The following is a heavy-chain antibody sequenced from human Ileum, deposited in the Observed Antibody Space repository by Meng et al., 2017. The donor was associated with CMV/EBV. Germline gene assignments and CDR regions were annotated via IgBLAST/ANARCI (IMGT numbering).Heavy chain of an antibody. CDR3: ARENGYEWYFDF. CDR2: TYYRSKWYN. CDR1: GDSVSNIGAI. V-gene: IGHV6-1*01. D-gene: IGHD6-13*01. Sequence: QAPLTQSVPGLVTPSHTPSLSCAISGDSVSNIGAIWNWIRQPPSRGLELLGKTYYRSKWYNDYAPSVKSRITVKPDTSKNQFSLQLNSVTPEDTAVYYCARENGYEWYFDFWGRGTLVTVSS. J-gene: IGHJ2*01.